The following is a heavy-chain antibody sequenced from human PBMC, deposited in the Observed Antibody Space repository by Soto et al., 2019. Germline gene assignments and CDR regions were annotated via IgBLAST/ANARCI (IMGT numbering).Heavy chain of an antibody. CDR1: GYTFTSYG. D-gene: IGHD3-22*01. CDR3: ARYDSSGYYYYYYGMDV. V-gene: IGHV1-18*04. CDR2: ISAYNGNT. J-gene: IGHJ6*02. Sequence: ASVKVSCKASGYTFTSYGISWVRLAPGQGLEWMGWISAYNGNTNYAQKLQGRVTMTTDTSTSTAYMELRSLRSDDTAVYYCARYDSSGYYYYYYGMDVWGQGTTVTVYS.